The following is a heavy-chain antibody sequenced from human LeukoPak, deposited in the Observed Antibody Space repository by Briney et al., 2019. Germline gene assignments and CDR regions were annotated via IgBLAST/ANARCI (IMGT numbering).Heavy chain of an antibody. J-gene: IGHJ5*02. CDR1: GYTFTSYY. CDR2: INPSGGST. D-gene: IGHD2-15*01. CDR3: ARERVVVAATPRTGLDP. V-gene: IGHV1-46*01. Sequence: ASVKVSCKASGYTFTSYYMHWVRQAPGQGLEWMGIINPSGGSTSYAQKLQGRVTMTRDTSTSTVYMELSSLRSEDTAVYYCARERVVVAATPRTGLDPWGQGTLVTVSS.